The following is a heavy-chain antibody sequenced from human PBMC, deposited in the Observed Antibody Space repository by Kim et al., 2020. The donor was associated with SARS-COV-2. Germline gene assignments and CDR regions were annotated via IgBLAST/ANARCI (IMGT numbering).Heavy chain of an antibody. CDR1: GFTFSSYS. D-gene: IGHD2-2*01. CDR3: ARSYCSSTNCYCYFDY. V-gene: IGHV3-21*01. Sequence: GGSLRLSCAASGFTFSSYSMNWVRQAPGKGLEWVSSISNGSSYIYYADSVKGRFTISRDNAKNSLYLQMNSLRAEDTAVYYCARSYCSSTNCYCYFDYWGRGTLVTVSS. CDR2: ISNGSSYI. J-gene: IGHJ4*02.